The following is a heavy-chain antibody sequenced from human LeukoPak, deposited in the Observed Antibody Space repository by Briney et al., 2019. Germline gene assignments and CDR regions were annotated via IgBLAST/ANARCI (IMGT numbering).Heavy chain of an antibody. J-gene: IGHJ4*02. Sequence: GGSLRLSCAASGFTFSSYGMHWVRQAPGKGLEWVGRIKSKTDGGTTDYAAPVKGRFTISRDDSKNTLYLQMNSLKTEDTAVYYCTTRITMVRGVVDPWATGGTMVRGVVDYWGQGTLVTVSS. V-gene: IGHV3-15*01. CDR2: IKSKTDGGTT. D-gene: IGHD3-10*01. CDR3: TTRITMVRGVVDPWATGGTMVRGVVDY. CDR1: GFTFSSYG.